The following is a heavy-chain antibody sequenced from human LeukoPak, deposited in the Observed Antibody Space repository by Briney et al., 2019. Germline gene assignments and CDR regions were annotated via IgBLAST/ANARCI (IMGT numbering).Heavy chain of an antibody. V-gene: IGHV6-1*01. D-gene: IGHD5-18*01. CDR3: ARLRGYNFGYDY. J-gene: IGHJ4*02. CDR2: TYYRSKWYN. CDR1: GDSVSSNSAA. Sequence: SQTFSLTCAISGDSVSSNSAAWNWIRQSPSRGLEWLGGTYYRSKWYNDYAVSVKSRITINPDTSKNQFSLHLSSVTPEDTAVYYCARLRGYNFGYDYWGQGTLVTVSS.